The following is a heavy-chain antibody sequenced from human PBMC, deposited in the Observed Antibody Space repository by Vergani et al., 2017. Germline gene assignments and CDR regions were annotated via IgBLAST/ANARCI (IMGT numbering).Heavy chain of an antibody. Sequence: QVQVVQSGAEVKKPGASVKVSCKASGYTFTGYYMHWVRQAPGQGLEWMGWINPNSGGTNYAQKFQGRVTMTRDTSISTAYMELSRLRSDDTAVYYCARRYMVRGVIHNWFDPWGQGTLVTVSS. J-gene: IGHJ5*02. D-gene: IGHD3-10*01. V-gene: IGHV1-2*02. CDR2: INPNSGGT. CDR1: GYTFTGYY. CDR3: ARRYMVRGVIHNWFDP.